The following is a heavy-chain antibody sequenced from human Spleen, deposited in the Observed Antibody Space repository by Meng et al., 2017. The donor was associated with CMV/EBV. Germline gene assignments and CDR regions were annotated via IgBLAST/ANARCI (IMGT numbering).Heavy chain of an antibody. CDR2: TRFPGNNK. V-gene: IGHV3-30*02. Sequence: GESLKISCAASGFTFSYYGMHWVRQAPGRGLEWVAFTRFPGNNKFYADSVKGRFTISGDNSSNTLYVQMNSLRAEDTAVYYCAKDNGDNALGYWGQGTLVTVSS. D-gene: IGHD4-17*01. CDR3: AKDNGDNALGY. J-gene: IGHJ4*02. CDR1: GFTFSYYG.